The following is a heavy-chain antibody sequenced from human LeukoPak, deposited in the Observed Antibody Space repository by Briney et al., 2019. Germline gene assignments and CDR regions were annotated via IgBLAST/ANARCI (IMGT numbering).Heavy chain of an antibody. D-gene: IGHD6-13*01. V-gene: IGHV4-39*07. CDR3: AREGIAAAGSSGPSDY. Sequence: SETLSLTCTVSGGSISSSSYYWGWIRQPPGKGLDWIGSIYYSGSTYYNPSLKSRVTISVDTSKNQFSLKLSSVTAADTAVYYCAREGIAAAGSSGPSDYWGQGTLVTVSS. J-gene: IGHJ4*02. CDR1: GGSISSSSYY. CDR2: IYYSGST.